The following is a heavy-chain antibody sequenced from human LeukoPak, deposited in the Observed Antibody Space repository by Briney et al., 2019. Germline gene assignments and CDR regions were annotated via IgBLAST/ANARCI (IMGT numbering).Heavy chain of an antibody. CDR3: ARAYGNYGSNWFDP. J-gene: IGHJ5*02. D-gene: IGHD4-11*01. CDR2: IIPIFGTA. Sequence: SVKVSCKASGGTFSSYAISWVRQAPGQGLEWMGGIIPIFGTANYAQKFQGRVTTTADESTSTAYMELSSLRSEDTAVYYCARAYGNYGSNWFDPWGQGTLVTVSS. CDR1: GGTFSSYA. V-gene: IGHV1-69*13.